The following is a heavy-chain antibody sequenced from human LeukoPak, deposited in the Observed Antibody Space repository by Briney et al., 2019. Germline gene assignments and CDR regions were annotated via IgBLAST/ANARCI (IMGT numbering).Heavy chain of an antibody. V-gene: IGHV4-39*07. CDR2: NSGST. CDR3: ARVDNWGSTDY. CDR1: GGSISRSGYY. J-gene: IGHJ4*02. D-gene: IGHD7-27*01. Sequence: SETLSLTCTVSGGSISRSGYYWGWFRQPPGKGLEWIGSNSGSTYYNPSLKSRVTISVDTSKNQFSLKLSSVTVADTAVYYCARVDNWGSTDYWGQGTLVTVSS.